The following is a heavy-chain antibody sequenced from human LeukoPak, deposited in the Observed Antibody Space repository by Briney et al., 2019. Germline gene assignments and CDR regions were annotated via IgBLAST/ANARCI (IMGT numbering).Heavy chain of an antibody. CDR3: ARGQLWQTGWFDP. Sequence: SGESLRLSCAASGFTFSDYSMHWVRQAPGEGLEWVSTISSTSSYIYSADSLKGRFTISRDNAKNSLYLQMSTLRAEDTAVYYCARGQLWQTGWFDPWGQGTLVTVSS. CDR1: GFTFSDYS. V-gene: IGHV3-21*01. D-gene: IGHD5-18*01. CDR2: ISSTSSYI. J-gene: IGHJ5*02.